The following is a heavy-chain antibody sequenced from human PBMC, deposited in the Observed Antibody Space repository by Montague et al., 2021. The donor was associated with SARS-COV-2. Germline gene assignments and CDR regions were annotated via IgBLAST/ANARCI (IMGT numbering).Heavy chain of an antibody. Sequence: TLSLTCTISGGSIRSGDYHWRWVRQPAEKGLEWTGYIYTLGSTNYNPSLKSRVTISIDTSKNQFSLKLSSVTAADTAVYFCARSPYRTTYLNGMDVWGQGTTVTVSS. J-gene: IGHJ6*02. CDR2: IYTLGST. V-gene: IGHV4-61*09. D-gene: IGHD1-14*01. CDR1: GGSIRSGDYH. CDR3: ARSPYRTTYLNGMDV.